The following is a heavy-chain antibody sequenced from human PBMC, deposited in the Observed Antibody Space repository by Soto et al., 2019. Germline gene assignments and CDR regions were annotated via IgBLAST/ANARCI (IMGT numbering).Heavy chain of an antibody. CDR1: GFTFSSYS. D-gene: IGHD3-10*01. CDR3: ARDGGNYYGSGYFDY. J-gene: IGHJ4*02. Sequence: PGGSLRLSCAASGFTFSSYSMNWVRQAPGKGLEWVSYISSSSSTIYYADSVKGRFTISRDNAKNSLYLQMNSLRDEDTAVYYCARDGGNYYGSGYFDYWGQGTLVTVSS. V-gene: IGHV3-48*02. CDR2: ISSSSSTI.